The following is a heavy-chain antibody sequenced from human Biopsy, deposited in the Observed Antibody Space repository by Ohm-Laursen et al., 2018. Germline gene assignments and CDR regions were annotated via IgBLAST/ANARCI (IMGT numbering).Heavy chain of an antibody. D-gene: IGHD3-3*01. V-gene: IGHV1-2*02. J-gene: IGHJ5*02. CDR2: INPNKGDT. CDR1: GNFLTGYH. CDR3: ARSFGVVINFDHNWFDP. Sequence: ASVKVSCNASGNFLTGYHMHWVRQAPGQGLDWMGYINPNKGDTNYAQKFRGRVTMTRGTSISTAYMELSRLGSDDTAVYYCARSFGVVINFDHNWFDPWGQGTLVTVSS.